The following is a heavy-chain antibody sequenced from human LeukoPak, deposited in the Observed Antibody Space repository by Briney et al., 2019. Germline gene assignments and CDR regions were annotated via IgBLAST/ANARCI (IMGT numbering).Heavy chain of an antibody. V-gene: IGHV1-46*03. CDR2: INPSGGST. D-gene: IGHD3-22*01. CDR3: AREFAYDSSGYYYEVPYYFDY. CDR1: GYTFTSYY. Sequence: ASVKVSCKASGYTFTSYYMHWVRQAPGQGLEWMGIINPSGGSTSYAQKFQGRVTMTRDTSTSTVYMELSSLRSEDTAVYYCAREFAYDSSGYYYEVPYYFDYWGRGTLVTVSS. J-gene: IGHJ4*02.